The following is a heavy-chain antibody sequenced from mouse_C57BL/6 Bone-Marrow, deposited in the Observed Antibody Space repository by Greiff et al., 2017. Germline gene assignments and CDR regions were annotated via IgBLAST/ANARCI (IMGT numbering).Heavy chain of an antibody. Sequence: VKLVESGPGLVQPSQSLSITCTVSGFSLTSYGVHWVRQSPGKGLEWLGVIWSGGSTDYNAAFISRLSISKDNSKSQVFFKMNSLQADDTAIYYCARNPYGSSYAWFAYWGQGTLVTVSA. V-gene: IGHV2-2*01. CDR1: GFSLTSYG. J-gene: IGHJ3*01. D-gene: IGHD1-1*01. CDR3: ARNPYGSSYAWFAY. CDR2: IWSGGST.